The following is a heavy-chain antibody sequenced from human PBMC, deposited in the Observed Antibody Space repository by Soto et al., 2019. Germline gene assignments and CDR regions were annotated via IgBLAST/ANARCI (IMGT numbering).Heavy chain of an antibody. V-gene: IGHV4-59*12. D-gene: IGHD2-8*02. Sequence: PSETLSLTCSVSGGSLSGYYWSWIRQPPGKGLEWIGYIYYSGSTNYNPSLKSRVTISVDTSKNQFSLKLTSVTAADTAVYYCARDKITGLFDYWGQGTLVTVSS. CDR2: IYYSGST. CDR3: ARDKITGLFDY. CDR1: GGSLSGYY. J-gene: IGHJ4*02.